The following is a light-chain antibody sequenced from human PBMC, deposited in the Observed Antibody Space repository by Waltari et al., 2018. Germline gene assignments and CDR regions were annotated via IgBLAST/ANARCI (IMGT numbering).Light chain of an antibody. CDR3: QQRSNWPLT. CDR1: QSVSSY. V-gene: IGKV3-11*01. J-gene: IGKJ3*01. Sequence: EIVLTQSPATLSLSPGERATLSCRASQSVSSYLAWYQQKPGQAPRILIYDASNRATVIPARFSGSGSGTDFTLTISSLEPEDFAVYYCQQRSNWPLTFGPGTKVDIK. CDR2: DAS.